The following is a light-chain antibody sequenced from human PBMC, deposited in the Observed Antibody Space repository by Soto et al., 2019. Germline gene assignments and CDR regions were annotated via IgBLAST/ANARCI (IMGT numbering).Light chain of an antibody. CDR2: EVS. CDR3: KSYAGSNTWV. Sequence: QSVLTQPPSASGSPGQSVTISCTGTSSDVGGYNYVSWYQQHPGKAPKLMIYEVSNRPSGVPDRFSGSKSDHTASLPVAGLRAEDEAAYYCKSYAGSNTWVFGGGTKLTVL. J-gene: IGLJ3*02. V-gene: IGLV2-8*01. CDR1: SSDVGGYNY.